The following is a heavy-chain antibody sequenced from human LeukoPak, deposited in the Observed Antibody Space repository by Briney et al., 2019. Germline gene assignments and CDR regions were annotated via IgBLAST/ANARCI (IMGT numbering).Heavy chain of an antibody. Sequence: SETLSLTCTVSGGSFSSHHWGWIRQSPGRGLEWIGYIYDTVGIKDNPSLKSRISLSADTSKNQLSLSLRSATAADTAVYYCVTIKRGNIFGYFDFGGQGILVTVAS. V-gene: IGHV4-59*11. CDR3: VTIKRGNIFGYFDF. J-gene: IGHJ4*02. D-gene: IGHD5-18*01. CDR2: IYDTVGI. CDR1: GGSFSSHH.